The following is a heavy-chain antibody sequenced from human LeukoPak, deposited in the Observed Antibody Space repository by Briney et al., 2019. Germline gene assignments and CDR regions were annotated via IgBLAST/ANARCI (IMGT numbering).Heavy chain of an antibody. CDR3: ARHPRFDSSSWYPWFDP. D-gene: IGHD6-13*01. V-gene: IGHV1-8*01. CDR1: GYTFTSYD. CDR2: MNPNSGNT. Sequence: GASVKVSCKASGYTFTSYDINWVRQATGQGREWMGWMNPNSGNTGYAQKFQGRVTMTRNTSISTAYMELSSLRSEDTAVYYCARHPRFDSSSWYPWFDPWGQGTLVTVSS. J-gene: IGHJ5*02.